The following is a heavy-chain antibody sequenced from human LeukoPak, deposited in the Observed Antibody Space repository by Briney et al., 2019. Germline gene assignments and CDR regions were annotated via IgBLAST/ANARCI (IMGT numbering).Heavy chain of an antibody. CDR2: ISTSGST. D-gene: IGHD6-13*01. J-gene: IGHJ3*02. CDR3: ARDGYSSRLDAFDI. CDR1: GGSISSYY. Sequence: KTSETLSLTCTVPGGSISSYYWGWIRQPAGKGLEWIGRISTSGSTDYNPSLRSRVSMSVDTSKNQFYLMLSSVTAADTAVYYCARDGYSSRLDAFDIWGQGTMVIVSS. V-gene: IGHV4-4*07.